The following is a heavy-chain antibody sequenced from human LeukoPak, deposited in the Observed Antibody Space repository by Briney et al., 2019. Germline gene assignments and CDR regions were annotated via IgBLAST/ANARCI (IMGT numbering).Heavy chain of an antibody. D-gene: IGHD3-22*01. CDR1: GFTFDDYA. V-gene: IGHV3-9*01. CDR3: AKVTYYYDSSGPGAFDI. Sequence: PGRSLRLSCAASGFTFDDYAVHWVRQAPGKGLEWVSGISWNSGSIGYADSVKGRFTISRDNAKNSLYLQMNSLRAEDTALYYCAKVTYYYDSSGPGAFDIWGQGTMVTVSS. CDR2: ISWNSGSI. J-gene: IGHJ3*02.